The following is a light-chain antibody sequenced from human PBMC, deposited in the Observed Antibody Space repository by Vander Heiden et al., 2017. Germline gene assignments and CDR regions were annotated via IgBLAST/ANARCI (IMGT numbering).Light chain of an antibody. CDR1: SSHIRSYP. CDR3: AAWDDSLNGYV. V-gene: IGLV1-44*01. J-gene: IGLJ1*01. CDR2: SNN. Sequence: QSVLTQPPSASGTPGQRVTLSCSGRSSHIRSYPVTWYQQLPGTAPKLRIYSNNQRPSGVPDRFSGSKSGTSASLAISGLQSEDEADYDCAAWDDSLNGYVFGTGTKVTVL.